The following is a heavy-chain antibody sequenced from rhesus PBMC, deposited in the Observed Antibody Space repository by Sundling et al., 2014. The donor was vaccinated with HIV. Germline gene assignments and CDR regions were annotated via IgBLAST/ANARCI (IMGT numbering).Heavy chain of an antibody. Sequence: QVQLQESGPGLVKPSETLSLTCAVSGGSISSSNWWSWIRQPPGKGLEWIGYITYSGSTSYNPSLKSRVTLSVDTSKNQLSLKLSSVSAADTAVYYCATVGSSLDYWGQGVLVTVSS. V-gene: IGHV4-122*02. J-gene: IGHJ4*01. CDR3: ATVGSSLDY. D-gene: IGHD1-44*01. CDR1: GGSISSSNW. CDR2: ITYSGST.